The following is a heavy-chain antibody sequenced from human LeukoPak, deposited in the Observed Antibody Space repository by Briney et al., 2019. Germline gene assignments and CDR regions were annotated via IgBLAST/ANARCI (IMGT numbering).Heavy chain of an antibody. CDR1: GGSISSNTYY. J-gene: IGHJ5*02. D-gene: IGHD4-17*01. CDR2: IYYSGST. V-gene: IGHV4-39*07. Sequence: PSETLSLTCTVSGGSISSNTYYWGWIRQPPGKGLEWIGSIYYSGSTNYNPSLKSRVTISVDTSKNQFSLNLRSVTAADTAVYYCARVYGDYSREQFWLDPWGQGTLVTVSS. CDR3: ARVYGDYSREQFWLDP.